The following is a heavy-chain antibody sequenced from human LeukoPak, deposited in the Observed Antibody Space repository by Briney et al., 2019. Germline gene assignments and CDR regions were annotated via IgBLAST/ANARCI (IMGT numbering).Heavy chain of an antibody. V-gene: IGHV3-23*01. CDR2: ISGSGGST. CDR1: GFTLSSYA. CDR3: AKAHSFYDSSGYYFDY. Sequence: PGGSLRLSCAASGFTLSSYAMSWVRQAPGKGLEWVSAISGSGGSTYYADSVKGRFTISRDNSKNTLYLQMNSLRAEDTAVYYCAKAHSFYDSSGYYFDYWRQGTLVTVSS. D-gene: IGHD3-22*01. J-gene: IGHJ4*02.